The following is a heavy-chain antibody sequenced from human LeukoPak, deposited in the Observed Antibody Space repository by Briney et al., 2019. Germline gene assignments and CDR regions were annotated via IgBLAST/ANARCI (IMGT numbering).Heavy chain of an antibody. D-gene: IGHD5-24*01. CDR3: AKMATITKDLDY. CDR2: IYYSGST. J-gene: IGHJ4*02. CDR1: GGSISSYY. Sequence: SETLSLTCTVSGGSISSYYWSWIRQPPGKGLEWIGYIYYSGSTNYNPSLKSRVTISVDTSENQFSLKLSSVTAADTAVYYCAKMATITKDLDYWGQGTLVTVSS. V-gene: IGHV4-59*01.